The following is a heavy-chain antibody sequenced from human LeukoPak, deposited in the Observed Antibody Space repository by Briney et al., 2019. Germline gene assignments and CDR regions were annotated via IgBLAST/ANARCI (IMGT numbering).Heavy chain of an antibody. CDR2: ITSSSSTI. CDR1: GFTFTSYT. D-gene: IGHD2/OR15-2a*01. J-gene: IGHJ4*02. Sequence: GGSLRLSCAASGFTFTSYTMNWVRQAPGKGLEWVSYITSSSSTIYYADSVKARFTMSRNNAENSLYLQRNRLRTQDTAVYYVSSNFDSWGQGTLVTVSS. V-gene: IGHV3-48*01. CDR3: SSNFDS.